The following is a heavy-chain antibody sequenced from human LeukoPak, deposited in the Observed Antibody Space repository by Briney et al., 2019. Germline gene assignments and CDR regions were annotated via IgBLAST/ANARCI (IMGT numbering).Heavy chain of an antibody. CDR2: IYYTGSPT. V-gene: IGHV4-39*07. J-gene: IGHJ4*02. D-gene: IGHD2-2*01. CDR3: ARLGCSNFDPPRY. CDR1: GGSITSSTHY. Sequence: PSETLTLTCTVSGGSITSSTHYWGWIRQPPGKGLEWIGTIYYTGSPTSYNPSLKSRLTISVDTSKSHFSLKLTSVIAADTAVYYCARLGCSNFDPPRYWGQGTLVTVSS.